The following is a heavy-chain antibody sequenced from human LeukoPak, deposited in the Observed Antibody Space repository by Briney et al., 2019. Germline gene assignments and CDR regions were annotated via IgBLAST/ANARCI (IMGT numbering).Heavy chain of an antibody. CDR2: IYSGGST. Sequence: GGSLRLSCAASGFTVSSNYMSWVRQAPGEGLEWVSVIYSGGSTYYADSVKGRFTISRDNSKNTLYLQMNSLRAEDTAVYYCARDLNYDSSLSPSAYWGQGTLVTVSS. CDR1: GFTVSSNY. CDR3: ARDLNYDSSLSPSAY. D-gene: IGHD3-22*01. V-gene: IGHV3-66*01. J-gene: IGHJ4*02.